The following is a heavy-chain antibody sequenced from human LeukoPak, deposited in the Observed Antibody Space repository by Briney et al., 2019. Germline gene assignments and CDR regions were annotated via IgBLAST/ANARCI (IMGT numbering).Heavy chain of an antibody. CDR2: MNPNSGNT. Sequence: ASVKVSCKASGYTFTSYDINWVRQATGQGLEWMGWMNPNSGNTGYAQKFQGRVTITRNTSISTAYMELSSLRSEDTAVYYCATDRGGAGWFDPWGQGTLVTVSS. CDR1: GYTFTSYD. V-gene: IGHV1-8*03. CDR3: ATDRGGAGWFDP. J-gene: IGHJ5*02. D-gene: IGHD3-16*01.